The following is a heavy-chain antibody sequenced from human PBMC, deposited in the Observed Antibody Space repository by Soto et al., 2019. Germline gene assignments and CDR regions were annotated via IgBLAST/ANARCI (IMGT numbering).Heavy chain of an antibody. CDR1: GGSFRRYA. J-gene: IGHJ3*02. D-gene: IGHD1-26*01. CDR3: ASRERVDAFDI. CDR2: NIPILGSP. Sequence: QVLLVQSGAEVKKPGSSVKVSCKVSGGSFRRYAISWVRQAPGQGLEWMGGNIPILGSPNYAQKFQDRVTIISDESTSTTYMALSSLRSEDAAVYYCASRERVDAFDIWCQGTMVTVSS. V-gene: IGHV1-69*01.